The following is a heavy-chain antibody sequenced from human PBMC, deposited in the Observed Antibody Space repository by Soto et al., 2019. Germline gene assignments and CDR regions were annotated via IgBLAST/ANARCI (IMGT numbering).Heavy chain of an antibody. CDR3: ARSRTITMIVVVTPDAFDI. J-gene: IGHJ3*02. Sequence: TSETLSLTCAVYGGSFSGYYWSWIRQPPGKGLEWIGYIYYSGSTYYNPSPKSRVTISVDTSKNQFSLKLSSVTAADTAVYYCARSRTITMIVVVTPDAFDIWGQGTMVTVS. CDR1: GGSFSGYY. D-gene: IGHD3-22*01. CDR2: IYYSGST. V-gene: IGHV4-30-4*08.